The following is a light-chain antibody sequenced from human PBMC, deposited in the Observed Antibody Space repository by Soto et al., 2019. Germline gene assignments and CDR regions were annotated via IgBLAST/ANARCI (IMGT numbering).Light chain of an antibody. J-gene: IGKJ1*01. CDR2: GAS. Sequence: EFQLSPSAGTLYLYPGESGTLSCRASQSVSSTYLIWYQQKPGQAPRLLIYGASSRATGVPDRFSGGGSGTDFTLTISRLEPEDFAVYYCQHFVNSLTWTFGQGTKVDIK. CDR3: QHFVNSLTWT. V-gene: IGKV3-20*01. CDR1: QSVSSTY.